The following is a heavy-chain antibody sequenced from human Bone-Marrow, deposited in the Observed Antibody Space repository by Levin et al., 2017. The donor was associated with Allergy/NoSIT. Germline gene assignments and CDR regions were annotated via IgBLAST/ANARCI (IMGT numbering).Heavy chain of an antibody. CDR2: INHSGST. Sequence: SETLSLTCAVYGGSFSGYYWSWIRQLPGKGLEWIGEINHSGSTNYNPSLKSRVTISVDTSKNQFSLKLSSVTAADTAVYYCARYSAAARHYDDYMDVWGKGTTVTVSS. D-gene: IGHD6-6*01. V-gene: IGHV4-34*01. CDR3: ARYSAAARHYDDYMDV. CDR1: GGSFSGYY. J-gene: IGHJ6*03.